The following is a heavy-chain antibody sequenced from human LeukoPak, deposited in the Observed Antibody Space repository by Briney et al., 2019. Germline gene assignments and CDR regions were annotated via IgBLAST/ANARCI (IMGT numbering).Heavy chain of an antibody. CDR1: GGSFSGYY. D-gene: IGHD2-2*01. CDR3: AREWGYCSSTSCSPFDP. V-gene: IGHV4-34*01. Sequence: SETLSLTCAVYGGSFSGYYWSWIRQPPGKGLEWIGEINHSGSTNYNPSLKSRVTISVDTSKNQFSLKLSSVTAADTAVYYCAREWGYCSSTSCSPFDPWGQGTLVTVSS. J-gene: IGHJ5*02. CDR2: INHSGST.